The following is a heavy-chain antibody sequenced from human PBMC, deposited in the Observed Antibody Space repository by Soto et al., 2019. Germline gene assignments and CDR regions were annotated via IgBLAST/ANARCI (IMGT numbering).Heavy chain of an antibody. CDR1: GGSISSGGYS. Sequence: QLQLQESGSGLVKPSQTLSLTCAVSGGSISSGGYSWSWIRQPPGKGLEWIGYIYHSGSTYYNPSLKSRVTISVDRSKNQFSLKLSSVTAADTAVYYCARHFPVYHGDYGGFDYWGQLTLVTVSS. CDR3: ARHFPVYHGDYGGFDY. D-gene: IGHD4-17*01. V-gene: IGHV4-30-2*01. CDR2: IYHSGST. J-gene: IGHJ4*02.